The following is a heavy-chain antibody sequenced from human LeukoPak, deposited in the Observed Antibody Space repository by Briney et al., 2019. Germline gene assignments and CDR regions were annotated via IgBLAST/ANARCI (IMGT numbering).Heavy chain of an antibody. CDR3: ARDRSPGGYDY. V-gene: IGHV6-1*01. Sequence: SQTLSLTCAISGDSVSSHSAAWNWIRHSPSRGLEWLGRTYYRSMWYNDYAVSVKSRITINPDASKNQFSLHLNSVTPEDTAMYFCARDRSPGGYDYWGQGTLVTVSS. CDR1: GDSVSSHSAA. CDR2: TYYRSMWYN. J-gene: IGHJ4*02. D-gene: IGHD2-15*01.